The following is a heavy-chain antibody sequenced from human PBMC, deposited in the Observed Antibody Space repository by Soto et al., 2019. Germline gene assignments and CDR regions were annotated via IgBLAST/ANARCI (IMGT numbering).Heavy chain of an antibody. J-gene: IGHJ4*02. CDR2: IVPIYAAV. CDR3: VKTPPRTSATAYYYDY. D-gene: IGHD2-21*02. V-gene: IGHV1-69*13. Sequence: GASVKVSCKASGDTFSTYAISWVRQAPGQGLEWMGGIVPIYAAVNYAEKFQGRVTITADESTSIAYMELSSLTSEDTAVYYCVKTPPRTSATAYYYDYWGQGSRVTVSS. CDR1: GDTFSTYA.